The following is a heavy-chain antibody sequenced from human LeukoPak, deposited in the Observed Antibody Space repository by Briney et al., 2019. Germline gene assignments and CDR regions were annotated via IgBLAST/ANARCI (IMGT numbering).Heavy chain of an antibody. V-gene: IGHV3-21*01. J-gene: IGHJ4*02. CDR1: GFTFSAYS. Sequence: GGSLRLSCAASGFTFSAYSMNWVRQAPGKGLEWVSSINNVGSHIYYAGSVRGRFTISRDNAKNLLYLQMDSLRAEDTAVYYCARDPTQYLRYGYFDYWGQGTLVTVSS. CDR2: INNVGSHI. D-gene: IGHD4-11*01. CDR3: ARDPTQYLRYGYFDY.